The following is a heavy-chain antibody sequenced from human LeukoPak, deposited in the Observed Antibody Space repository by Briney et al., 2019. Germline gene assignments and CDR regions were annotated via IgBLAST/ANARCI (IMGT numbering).Heavy chain of an antibody. J-gene: IGHJ4*02. D-gene: IGHD6-19*01. V-gene: IGHV4-59*13. CDR1: GGSISSYY. CDR3: ARIAVAGTFLDY. CDR2: IDLVAST. Sequence: SDLLTFTWTVPGGSISSYYWSWIRKPPGKGLEGMGYIDLVASTNYNSSPQSRVTISVDTSKTQFSLRLSSVSAADTAVYYCARIAVAGTFLDYWGQGTLVTVSS.